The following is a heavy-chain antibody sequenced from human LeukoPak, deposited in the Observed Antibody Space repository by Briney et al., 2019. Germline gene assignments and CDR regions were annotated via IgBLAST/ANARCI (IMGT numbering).Heavy chain of an antibody. CDR2: ISGSGDSA. D-gene: IGHD6-19*01. Sequence: PGGSLRLSCTASGFTFSYYAMSWVRQAPGKGLEWVSAISGSGDSAYYADSVKGRFTISRDNSKNTLYLQMNSLRAEDTAVYYCAKPEYYSGWYGGLDYWGQGTLVTVSS. J-gene: IGHJ4*02. CDR1: GFTFSYYA. V-gene: IGHV3-23*01. CDR3: AKPEYYSGWYGGLDY.